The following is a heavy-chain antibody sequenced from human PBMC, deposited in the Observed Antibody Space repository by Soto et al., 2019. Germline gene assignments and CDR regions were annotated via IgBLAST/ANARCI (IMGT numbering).Heavy chain of an antibody. J-gene: IGHJ6*02. CDR1: GYTFTGYY. V-gene: IGHV1-2*02. D-gene: IGHD3-9*01. CDR3: ARERRNYDILTGYYPSGMDV. Sequence: ASVKVSCKASGYTFTGYYMHWVRQAPGQGLEWMGWINPNSGGTNYAQKFQGRVTMTRDTSISTAYMELSRLRSDDTAVYYCARERRNYDILTGYYPSGMDVWGQGTTVTVSS. CDR2: INPNSGGT.